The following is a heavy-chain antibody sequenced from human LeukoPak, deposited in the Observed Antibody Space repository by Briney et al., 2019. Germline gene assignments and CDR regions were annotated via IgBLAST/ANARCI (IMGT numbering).Heavy chain of an antibody. CDR2: INPNSGGT. Sequence: ASVKVSCKASGYTFTGYYMHWVRQAPGQGLEWMGWINPNSGGTNYAQKFQGRVTMTRDTSISTAYMELSRLRSDDTAVYYCARDLDIVVVPAAFDPWGQGTLVTVSS. CDR1: GYTFTGYY. V-gene: IGHV1-2*02. CDR3: ARDLDIVVVPAAFDP. J-gene: IGHJ5*02. D-gene: IGHD2-2*03.